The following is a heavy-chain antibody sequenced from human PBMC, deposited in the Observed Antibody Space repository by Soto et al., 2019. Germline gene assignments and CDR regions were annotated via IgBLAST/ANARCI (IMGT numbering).Heavy chain of an antibody. CDR2: ISWNSGSI. Sequence: EVQLVESGGGLVQPGRSLRLSCAASGFTFDDYAMHWVRQAPGKGLEWVSGISWNSGSIGYADSVKGRFTISRDNAKNSLYLQMNSLRAEDTAVYYCAKDSRSVATTFDSWGQGTLVTVSS. D-gene: IGHD5-12*01. J-gene: IGHJ4*02. V-gene: IGHV3-9*01. CDR1: GFTFDDYA. CDR3: AKDSRSVATTFDS.